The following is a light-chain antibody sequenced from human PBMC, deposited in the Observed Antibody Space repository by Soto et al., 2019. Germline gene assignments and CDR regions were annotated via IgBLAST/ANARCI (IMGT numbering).Light chain of an antibody. Sequence: EIVMTQSPATLSVSPGERATLSCRASQSVSSNLAWYQQKPGQAPRLLIYGASTRATGIPARFSGSGSGTEFTLTISSLQSEDFAVYFCQQYAHLITFGQGTRLEI. V-gene: IGKV3-15*01. CDR2: GAS. J-gene: IGKJ5*01. CDR3: QQYAHLIT. CDR1: QSVSSN.